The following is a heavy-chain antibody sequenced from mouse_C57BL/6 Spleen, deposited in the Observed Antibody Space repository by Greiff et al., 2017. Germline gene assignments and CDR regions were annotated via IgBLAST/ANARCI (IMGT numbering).Heavy chain of an antibody. CDR3: ARFPDY. Sequence: EVKLMESGGGLVQPGGSLSLSCAASGFTFTDYYMSWVRQPPGKALEWLGFIRNKANGYTTEYSVSVKGRFTISRDNSQSILYLQMNALRAEDSATYYCARFPDYWGKGTTLTVSS. CDR2: IRNKANGYTT. V-gene: IGHV7-3*01. J-gene: IGHJ2*01. CDR1: GFTFTDYY.